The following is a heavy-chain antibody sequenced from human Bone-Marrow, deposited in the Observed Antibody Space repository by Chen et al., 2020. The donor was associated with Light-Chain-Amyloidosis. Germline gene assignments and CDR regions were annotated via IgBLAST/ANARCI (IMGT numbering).Heavy chain of an antibody. CDR2: IYPDESDA. J-gene: IGHJ4*02. V-gene: IGHV5-51*01. D-gene: IGHD5-12*01. Sequence: EVQLEQSGPEVKKPGESLKLSCKGSGYTFPNYWIGWVRQMPGKGLEWMGVIYPDESDARYSPSFEGQVTISADKSITTAYLQWRSLKASDTAMYYCARRRDGYNFDYWGQGTLVTVSS. CDR1: GYTFPNYW. CDR3: ARRRDGYNFDY.